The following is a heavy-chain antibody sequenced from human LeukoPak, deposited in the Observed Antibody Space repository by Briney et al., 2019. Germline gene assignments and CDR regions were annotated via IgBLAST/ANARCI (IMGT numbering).Heavy chain of an antibody. V-gene: IGHV4-34*01. CDR1: GGSFSGYY. CDR2: INHSGST. J-gene: IGHJ5*02. D-gene: IGHD3-22*01. CDR3: ARGVTKWFWFDP. Sequence: SETLSLTCAVYGGSFSGYYWSWIRQPPGKGLEWIGEINHSGSTNYNPSLKSRVTISVDTSKNQFSLKLSSVTAADTAVYYCARGVTKWFWFDPWGQGTLVTVSS.